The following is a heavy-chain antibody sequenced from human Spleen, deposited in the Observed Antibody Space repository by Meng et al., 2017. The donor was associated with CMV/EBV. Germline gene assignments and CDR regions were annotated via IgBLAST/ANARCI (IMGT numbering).Heavy chain of an antibody. V-gene: IGHV4-39*07. Sequence: SETLSLTCTVSGGSIISSSSYYWGWIRQPPGKGLEWIGSIYYSGSTYHNPSLKSRVTISVDTSKNQFSLKLSSVTAADTAVYYCARGNYDFWSGASDYWGQGTLVTVSS. CDR2: IYYSGST. D-gene: IGHD3-3*01. J-gene: IGHJ4*02. CDR3: ARGNYDFWSGASDY. CDR1: GGSIISSSSYY.